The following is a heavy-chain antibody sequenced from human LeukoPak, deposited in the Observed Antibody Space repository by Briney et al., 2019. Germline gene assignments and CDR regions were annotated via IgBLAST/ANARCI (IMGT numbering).Heavy chain of an antibody. CDR2: INSDGSST. J-gene: IGHJ3*02. V-gene: IGHV3-74*01. CDR3: ARDEDWSGYYGAFDI. D-gene: IGHD3-3*01. CDR1: GFTFSIYW. Sequence: GGSLRLSCAASGFTFSIYWMHWVRQAPGKGLVWVSRINSDGSSTSYADSVKGRFTISRDNAKNTLYLQMNSPRAEDTAVYYCARDEDWSGYYGAFDIWGQGTMVTVSS.